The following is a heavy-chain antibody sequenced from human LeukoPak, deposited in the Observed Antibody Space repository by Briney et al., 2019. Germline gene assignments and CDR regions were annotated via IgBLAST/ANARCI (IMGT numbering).Heavy chain of an antibody. V-gene: IGHV4-30-2*01. J-gene: IGHJ4*02. Sequence: SETLSLTCTVSGGSISSGGYYWSWIRQPPGKGLEWIGYIYRSGSTYYNPSLKSRVTISVDRSKNQFSLKLSSVTAADTAVYYCARFHSYPPSIAVAGLADYFGYWGQGTLVTVSS. CDR2: IYRSGST. CDR3: ARFHSYPPSIAVAGLADYFGY. D-gene: IGHD6-19*01. CDR1: GGSISSGGYY.